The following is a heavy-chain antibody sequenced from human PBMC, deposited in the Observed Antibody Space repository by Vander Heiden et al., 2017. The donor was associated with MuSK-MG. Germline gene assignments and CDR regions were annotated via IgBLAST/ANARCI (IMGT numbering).Heavy chain of an antibody. D-gene: IGHD2-2*01. J-gene: IGHJ4*02. CDR1: GFTFSSYA. CDR2: ITTSGDNT. V-gene: IGHV3-23*04. CDR3: VPTGTRYGLDY. Sequence: EVQLVESGGGLVQPGGSLRLSCAASGFTFSSYAMTWVRQAPGKGLEWVSAITTSGDNTYYADSVRGRFTISRDNSKSTLYLQMNSLRAEDTAVYYCVPTGTRYGLDYWGQGTLVTVSS.